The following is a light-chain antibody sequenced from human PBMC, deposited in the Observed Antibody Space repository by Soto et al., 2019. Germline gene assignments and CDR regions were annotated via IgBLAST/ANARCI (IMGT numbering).Light chain of an antibody. V-gene: IGLV2-14*01. Sequence: QFVLTQPASVSGSPGQSITISCTGTSGNVGGYDYVSWYQQHPGKAPKLMIYEVSNRPSGVSNRFSGSKSGNTASLTISGLQAEDETDYYCSSYTNSSTFVFGTGTKLTVL. CDR1: SGNVGGYDY. J-gene: IGLJ1*01. CDR2: EVS. CDR3: SSYTNSSTFV.